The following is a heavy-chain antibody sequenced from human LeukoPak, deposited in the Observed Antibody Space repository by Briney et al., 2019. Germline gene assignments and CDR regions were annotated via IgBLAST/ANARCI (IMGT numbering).Heavy chain of an antibody. CDR1: GYTFTSYY. Sequence: ASVKVSCKASGYTFTSYYMHWVRQAPGQGLEWMGIVNASGGSTSYAQKFQGRVTMTRDMSTSTVYMELSSLRSEDTAVYYCARDIPLPDIVATAYPGYYFDYWGQGTLVTVSS. CDR2: VNASGGST. D-gene: IGHD5-12*01. V-gene: IGHV1-46*01. J-gene: IGHJ4*02. CDR3: ARDIPLPDIVATAYPGYYFDY.